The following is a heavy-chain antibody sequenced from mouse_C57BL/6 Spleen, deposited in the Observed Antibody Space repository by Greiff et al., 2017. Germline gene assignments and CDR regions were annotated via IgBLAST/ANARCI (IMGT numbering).Heavy chain of an antibody. V-gene: IGHV6-3*01. CDR3: TTPDYYGSSYGYFDV. J-gene: IGHJ1*03. D-gene: IGHD1-1*01. Sequence: EVKVEESGGGLVQPGGSMKLSCVASGFTFSNYWMNWVRQSPEKGLEWVAQIRLKSDNYATHYAESVKGRFTISRDDSKSSVYLQMNNLRAEDTGIYYCTTPDYYGSSYGYFDVWGTGTTVTVSS. CDR1: GFTFSNYW. CDR2: IRLKSDNYAT.